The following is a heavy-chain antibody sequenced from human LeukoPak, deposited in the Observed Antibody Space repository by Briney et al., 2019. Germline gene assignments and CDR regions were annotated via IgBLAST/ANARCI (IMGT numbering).Heavy chain of an antibody. J-gene: IGHJ4*02. D-gene: IGHD6-19*01. V-gene: IGHV3-21*01. Sequence: PGGSLRLSCAASEFTFSSYSMNWVRQAPGKGLEWVSSISSSSYIYYADSVKGRFTISRDNAKNSLYLQMNSLRAEDTAVYYCARTPSSGWYRFGTYFDYWGQGTLVTVSS. CDR2: ISSSSYI. CDR1: EFTFSSYS. CDR3: ARTPSSGWYRFGTYFDY.